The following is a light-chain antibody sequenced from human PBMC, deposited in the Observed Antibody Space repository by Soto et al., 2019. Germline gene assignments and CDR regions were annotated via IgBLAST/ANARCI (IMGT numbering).Light chain of an antibody. CDR2: ATS. V-gene: IGKV1-39*01. J-gene: IGKJ2*01. CDR3: QQSYSTPQT. CDR1: QSISNY. Sequence: DIQMTQSPSSLSASVGDRVTITCRASQSISNYLNWYQQKPGKAPNLLIYATSSLQRGVPSRFSGSGSGTDFTLTISSLQPEDFVTYYCQQSYSTPQTFGQGTKLEIK.